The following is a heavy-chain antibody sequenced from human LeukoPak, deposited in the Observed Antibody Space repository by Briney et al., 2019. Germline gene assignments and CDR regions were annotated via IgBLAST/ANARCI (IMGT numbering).Heavy chain of an antibody. Sequence: SETLSLTCTVSGGSISSGDYYWSWIRQPPGKGLEWIGYIYYSGSTYYNPSLKSRVTISVDTSKNQFSLKLSSVTAADTAVYYCARVITMVRGEYNWFDPWGQGTLVTVPS. CDR2: IYYSGST. J-gene: IGHJ5*02. CDR1: GGSISSGDYY. CDR3: ARVITMVRGEYNWFDP. V-gene: IGHV4-30-4*01. D-gene: IGHD3-10*01.